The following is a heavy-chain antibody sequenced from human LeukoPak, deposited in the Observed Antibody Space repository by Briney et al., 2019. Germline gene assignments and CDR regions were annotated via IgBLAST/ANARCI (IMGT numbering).Heavy chain of an antibody. J-gene: IGHJ3*02. CDR2: MNPNSGNT. D-gene: IGHD3-22*01. CDR1: GYTFTSYD. V-gene: IGHV1-8*03. CDR3: ARVKSYYYDTSDKDAFDI. Sequence: GASVKVSCKASGYTFTSYDINWVRQATGQGLEWMAWMNPNSGNTGYAQKFQGRVTITRNTSISTAYMELSSLRSEDTAVYYCARVKSYYYDTSDKDAFDIWGQGTMVTVSS.